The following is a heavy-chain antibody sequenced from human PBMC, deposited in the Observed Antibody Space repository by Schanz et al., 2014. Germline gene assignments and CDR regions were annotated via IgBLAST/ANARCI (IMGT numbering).Heavy chain of an antibody. V-gene: IGHV1-69*02. J-gene: IGHJ4*02. CDR2: IIPNLGIA. Sequence: QVHLEQSGAEVKKPGSSVKVSCNASGGTFSSDNFSWVRQAPGQGLEWMGRIIPNLGIANYAQKFQGRVTMTADTSTSTASMELRSLRSDDTAVYYCARGGYSSGWYDRDIAHFDNWGQGTLVTVSS. CDR3: ARGGYSSGWYDRDIAHFDN. D-gene: IGHD6-19*01. CDR1: GGTFSSDN.